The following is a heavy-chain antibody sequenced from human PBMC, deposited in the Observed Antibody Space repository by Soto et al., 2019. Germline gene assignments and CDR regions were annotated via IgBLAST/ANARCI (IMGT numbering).Heavy chain of an antibody. J-gene: IGHJ4*02. CDR1: GFTFSDYA. D-gene: IGHD3-10*01. CDR2: ISGGSSVT. V-gene: IGHV3-23*01. CDR3: AKVLSKNYYYPFDF. Sequence: GGSLRLSCTASGFTFSDYAMTWVRQAPGKGLEWVSTISGGSSVTHYGDSMKGRFTISRDNAKKTLFLQLNRLSAEDMATYYCAKVLSKNYYYPFDFWGQGTQVTVSS.